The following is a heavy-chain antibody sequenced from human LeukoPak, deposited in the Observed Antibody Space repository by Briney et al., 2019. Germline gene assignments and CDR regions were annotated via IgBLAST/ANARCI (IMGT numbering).Heavy chain of an antibody. CDR2: IYYSGST. CDR1: GGSISIYY. V-gene: IGHV4-59*12. Sequence: SETLSLTCTVSGGSISIYYWSWIRQPPGKGLEWIAYIYYSGSTNYNPSFKSRVTISVDTSKNQFSLKLGSVTAADTAGYYCERAQGWEYKGISGTPNGWFDLWGQGTMVTVSS. CDR3: ERAQGWEYKGISGTPNGWFDL. D-gene: IGHD1-26*01. J-gene: IGHJ5*02.